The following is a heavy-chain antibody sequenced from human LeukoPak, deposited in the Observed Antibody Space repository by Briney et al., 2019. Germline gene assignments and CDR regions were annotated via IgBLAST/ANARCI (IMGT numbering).Heavy chain of an antibody. CDR2: ISTSNTI. J-gene: IGHJ4*02. V-gene: IGHV3-48*04. CDR1: GFTFSSYN. D-gene: IGHD2-15*01. CDR3: ARACSGGSCN. Sequence: TGGSLRLSCAASGFTFSSYNMNWVRQAPGKGLEWVSYISTSNTIFYADSVKGRFTISRDNAKNSLYLQMNSLRAEDTAVYYCARACSGGSCNWGQGTLVTVSS.